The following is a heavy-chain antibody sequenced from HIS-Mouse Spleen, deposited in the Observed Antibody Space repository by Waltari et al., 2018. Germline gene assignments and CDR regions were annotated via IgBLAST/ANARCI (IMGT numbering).Heavy chain of an antibody. J-gene: IGHJ3*02. CDR1: GSTFSSYW. CDR2: INSDGSST. Sequence: EVQLVESGGGLVQPGGSLRLSCAASGSTFSSYWMHWVRQAPGKGLVGVSRINSDGSSTSYADSVKGRFTISRDNAKNTLYLQMNSLRAEDTAVYYCARDLELDAFDIWGQGTMVTVSS. CDR3: ARDLELDAFDI. V-gene: IGHV3-74*01. D-gene: IGHD1-1*01.